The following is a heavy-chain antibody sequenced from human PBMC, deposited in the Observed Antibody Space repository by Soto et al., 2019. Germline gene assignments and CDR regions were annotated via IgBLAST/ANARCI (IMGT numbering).Heavy chain of an antibody. CDR3: AGWGEHDANV. V-gene: IGHV3-7*03. Sequence: EGQLLGSGGGLVQPGGSLRLSCVASGLRFSTYWMNWVGQPPGMGLEWVANIDPDGRVGTYVDSVKGRFTTSRDNAMNSVYLQMNSLRADDTAMYFCAGWGEHDANVWGQGILVTVSA. J-gene: IGHJ4*02. D-gene: IGHD7-27*01. CDR1: GLRFSTYW. CDR2: IDPDGRVG.